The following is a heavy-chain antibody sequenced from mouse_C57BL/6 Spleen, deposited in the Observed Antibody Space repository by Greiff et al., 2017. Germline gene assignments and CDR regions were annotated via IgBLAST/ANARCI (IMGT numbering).Heavy chain of an antibody. J-gene: IGHJ2*01. V-gene: IGHV1-81*01. D-gene: IGHD1-1*01. CDR1: GYTFTSYG. CDR2: IYPRSGNT. CDR3: AREGYYGSSQYYFDY. Sequence: QQSGAELARPGASVKLSCKASGYTFTSYGISWVKQRTGQGLEWIGEIYPRSGNTYYNEKFKGKATLTADKSSSTAYMELRSLTSEDSAVYFCAREGYYGSSQYYFDYWGQGTTLTVSS.